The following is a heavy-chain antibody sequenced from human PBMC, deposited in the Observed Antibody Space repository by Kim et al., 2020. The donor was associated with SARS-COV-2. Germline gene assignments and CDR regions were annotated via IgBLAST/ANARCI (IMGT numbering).Heavy chain of an antibody. Sequence: AQKFQGRVTITADESTSTAYMELSSLRSEDTAVYYCARSSGWLHPYYFDYWGQGTLVTVSS. J-gene: IGHJ4*02. CDR3: ARSSGWLHPYYFDY. D-gene: IGHD5-12*01. V-gene: IGHV1-69*01.